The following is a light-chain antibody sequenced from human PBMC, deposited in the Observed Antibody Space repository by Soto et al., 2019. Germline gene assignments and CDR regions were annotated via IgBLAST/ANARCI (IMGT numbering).Light chain of an antibody. CDR3: QQSYSTPRT. J-gene: IGKJ1*01. Sequence: DIQMTQSPSSLSTSVGDKITITCRASENINMYLNWYQQKPGKAPKLLIYTASSLQSGVPSRFSGSGSGTDFTLTISSLQPEDFATYYCQQSYSTPRTFGQGTKVEIK. CDR2: TAS. CDR1: ENINMY. V-gene: IGKV1-39*01.